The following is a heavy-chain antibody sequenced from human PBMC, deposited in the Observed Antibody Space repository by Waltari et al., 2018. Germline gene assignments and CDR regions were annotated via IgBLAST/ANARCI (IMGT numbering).Heavy chain of an antibody. CDR2: IHYSGSA. CDR1: DYSLSSGYY. J-gene: IGHJ6*02. CDR3: ARDGPTSYYGSGSHYKDYYYYYGMDV. D-gene: IGHD3-10*01. Sequence: QVQLQESGPELVRPSETLSLICGVPDYSLSSGYYWGWIRQSPGKGLEWFGSIHYSGSAYYSPPLKSRVTISVDTSKNQFSLKLRSVTAADTAVYYCARDGPTSYYGSGSHYKDYYYYYGMDVWGQGTTVSVSS. V-gene: IGHV4-38-2*02.